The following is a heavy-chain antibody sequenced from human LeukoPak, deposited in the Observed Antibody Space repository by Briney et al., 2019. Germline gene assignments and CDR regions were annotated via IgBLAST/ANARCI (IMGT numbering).Heavy chain of an antibody. Sequence: GGSLRLSCAASGFTLSGYSMNWVRQAPGKGLVWVSRISSDGSGTSYADSVKGRFTISRDNAKNTLYLQMNSLRAEDTGVYYCARANHPTYYDSSGYYQDYWGQGTLVTVSS. CDR1: GFTLSGYS. CDR2: ISSDGSGT. J-gene: IGHJ4*02. D-gene: IGHD3-22*01. CDR3: ARANHPTYYDSSGYYQDY. V-gene: IGHV3-74*01.